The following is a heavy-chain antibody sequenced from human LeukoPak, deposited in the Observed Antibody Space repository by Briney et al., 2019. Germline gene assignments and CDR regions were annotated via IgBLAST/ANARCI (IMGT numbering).Heavy chain of an antibody. CDR1: GFTFSSYA. CDR3: ARKPNGDYPPDY. Sequence: PGGSLRLSCAASGFTFSSYAMHWVRQAPGKGLESVSAISGSGGSTYYANSVKGRFTVSRDNSKNTLYLQMGSLRVEDMAVYYCARKPNGDYPPDYWGQGTLVTVSS. CDR2: ISGSGGST. J-gene: IGHJ4*02. D-gene: IGHD4-17*01. V-gene: IGHV3-64*01.